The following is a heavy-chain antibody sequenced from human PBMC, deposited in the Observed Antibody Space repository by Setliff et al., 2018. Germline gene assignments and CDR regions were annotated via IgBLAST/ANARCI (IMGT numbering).Heavy chain of an antibody. J-gene: IGHJ4*01. V-gene: IGHV1-24*01. CDR2: FNPEDDEI. D-gene: IGHD3-22*01. Sequence: ASVKVSCKVSGSTLTELTMYWVRQAPGKGLEWMGSFNPEDDEIIYAQKFLGRVTMTEDTYTDTAYMELSSLRSEDTAVYYCATKDYDTSGYYRPFGFWGQGTLVTVSS. CDR3: ATKDYDTSGYYRPFGF. CDR1: GSTLTELT.